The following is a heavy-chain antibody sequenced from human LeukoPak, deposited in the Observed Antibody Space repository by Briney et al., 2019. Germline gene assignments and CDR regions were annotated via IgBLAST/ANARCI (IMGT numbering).Heavy chain of an antibody. J-gene: IGHJ4*02. V-gene: IGHV4-38-2*02. CDR1: GYSISTGYY. CDR2: FYHGGST. D-gene: IGHD3-16*02. Sequence: SETLSLTCTVSGYSISTGYYWDWIRQPPGKGLEWIGTFYHGGSTYYNPSLKSRVTISVDTSKNQFSLKLSSVTAADTAVYYCARARYYDYVWGSYRPGVPDYWGQGTLVTVSS. CDR3: ARARYYDYVWGSYRPGVPDY.